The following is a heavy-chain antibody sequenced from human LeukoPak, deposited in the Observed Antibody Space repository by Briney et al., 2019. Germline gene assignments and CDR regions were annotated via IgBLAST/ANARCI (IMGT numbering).Heavy chain of an antibody. CDR1: GYTFTTYN. J-gene: IGHJ6*03. CDR2: ISGYNGNT. CDR3: ARDVSDLWSFSKYYYMDV. V-gene: IGHV1-18*01. D-gene: IGHD3-3*01. Sequence: ASVKVSCKASGYTFTTYNINWVRQAPGQGLEWVGWISGYNGNTNYAQKVQGRVTMTTDTSTSTAYMELRSLRSDDTAVYYCARDVSDLWSFSKYYYMDVWGKGTTVTVSS.